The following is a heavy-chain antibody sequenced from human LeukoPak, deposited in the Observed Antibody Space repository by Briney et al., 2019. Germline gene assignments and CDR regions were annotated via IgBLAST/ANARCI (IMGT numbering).Heavy chain of an antibody. CDR2: INHSGST. CDR3: ARESYDDYGDLN. V-gene: IGHV4-34*01. D-gene: IGHD4-17*01. CDR1: GGSFSGYF. Sequence: SETLSLTCAVYGGSFSGYFWSWIRQPPGKGLEWIGEINHSGSTNYNPSLKSRVTISVDTSKNQFSLKLSSVTAADTAVYYCARESYDDYGDLNWGQGTLVTVSS. J-gene: IGHJ4*02.